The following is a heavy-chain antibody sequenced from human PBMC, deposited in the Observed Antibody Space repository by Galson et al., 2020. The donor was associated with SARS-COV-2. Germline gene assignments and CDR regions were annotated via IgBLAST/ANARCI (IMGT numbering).Heavy chain of an antibody. CDR3: ARGFDY. CDR1: GGSFSDYL. CDR2: INHNGIT. V-gene: IGHV4-34*01. Sequence: SETLSLTCAVYGGSFSDYLWSWIRQSPGRGLEWIGEINHNGITNYNPSLKSRVTLSVDTSKNQFSLKLSSVTAADTAVYYCARGFDYWGQGTLVTVSS. J-gene: IGHJ4*02.